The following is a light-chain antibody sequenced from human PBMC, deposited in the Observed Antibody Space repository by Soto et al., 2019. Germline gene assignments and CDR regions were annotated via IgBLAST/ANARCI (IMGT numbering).Light chain of an antibody. CDR2: GAS. J-gene: IGKJ2*03. CDR1: QSVSNSY. CDR3: QQYGSLPMYS. Sequence: EIVLTQSPGTLSLSPGERATLSCRASQSVSNSYVAWYQQKPGQAPRLLIYGASNRASGIPDRFSGSGSGADFTLTVSRLEPEDFAVYYCQQYGSLPMYSFGQGTRLEIK. V-gene: IGKV3-20*01.